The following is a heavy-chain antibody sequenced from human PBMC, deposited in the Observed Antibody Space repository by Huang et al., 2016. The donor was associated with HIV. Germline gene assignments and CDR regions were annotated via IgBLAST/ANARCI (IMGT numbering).Heavy chain of an antibody. J-gene: IGHJ5*02. D-gene: IGHD6-19*01. Sequence: EVELVESGGGLVKPGGSLRLSCAASGFAFSSYGMTWVRQAAGRGLEWVALIGSDSSYRDYADSVKGRVTISRDNAKSSIYLQLDSLRAEDTAVYYCAYQQWLVGGLNHWGQGTLVVVSS. V-gene: IGHV3-21*02. CDR3: AYQQWLVGGLNH. CDR2: IGSDSSYR. CDR1: GFAFSSYG.